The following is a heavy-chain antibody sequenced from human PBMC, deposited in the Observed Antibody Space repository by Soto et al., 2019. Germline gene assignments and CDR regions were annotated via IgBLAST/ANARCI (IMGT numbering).Heavy chain of an antibody. Sequence: ASVRVSCKASGYTCTSYYMHWVRQAPGQGLEWMGIINPSGGSTSYAQKFQGRVTMTRDTSTSTVYMELSSLRSEDTAVYYCARGSRYYDSSHSDPHAFDIWGQGTMVTVSS. CDR1: GYTCTSYY. D-gene: IGHD3-22*01. J-gene: IGHJ3*02. CDR2: INPSGGST. CDR3: ARGSRYYDSSHSDPHAFDI. V-gene: IGHV1-46*01.